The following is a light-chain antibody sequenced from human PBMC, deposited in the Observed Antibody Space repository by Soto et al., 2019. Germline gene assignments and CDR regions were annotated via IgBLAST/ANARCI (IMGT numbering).Light chain of an antibody. V-gene: IGLV2-14*01. CDR3: SSYTSSSTLVV. Sequence: QSARTQPASVSGSPGQSITSSCTGTSRDVGGYNYVSWYQQHPGKAPKLMIYDVSNRPSGVSNRFSGSKSGNTASLTISGLQAEDEADYYCSSYTSSSTLVVFGGATKLTVL. CDR1: SRDVGGYNY. J-gene: IGLJ2*01. CDR2: DVS.